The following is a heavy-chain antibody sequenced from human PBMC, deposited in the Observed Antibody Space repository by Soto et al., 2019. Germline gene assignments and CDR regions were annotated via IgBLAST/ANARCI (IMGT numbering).Heavy chain of an antibody. Sequence: GGSLRLSCAASGFTFSSYWISWVRQAPGKGLEWVANIKKDGSEKYYVDSVKGRFTISKDNAKNSLYLQMNSLRAEDTAVYYCARDSWRVLDYWGQGTLVTLSP. CDR2: IKKDGSEK. V-gene: IGHV3-7*01. D-gene: IGHD2-15*01. J-gene: IGHJ4*02. CDR1: GFTFSSYW. CDR3: ARDSWRVLDY.